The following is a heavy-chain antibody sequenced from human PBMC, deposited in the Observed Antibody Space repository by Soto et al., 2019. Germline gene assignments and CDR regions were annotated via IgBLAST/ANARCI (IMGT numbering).Heavy chain of an antibody. CDR3: ARDSQGGDYYYYYGMDV. D-gene: IGHD1-26*01. Sequence: QVQLVQSWAAVKKPGSSVKVSCKASGGTFSSYAISWVRHAPVQGLEWMVGIIPIFGTANYAQKFQGRVTITEDEPTSTAYMEQSSLGSEDPALDYCARDSQGGDYYYYYGMDVWGQGTTVTVSS. V-gene: IGHV1-69*01. J-gene: IGHJ6*02. CDR2: IIPIFGTA. CDR1: GGTFSSYA.